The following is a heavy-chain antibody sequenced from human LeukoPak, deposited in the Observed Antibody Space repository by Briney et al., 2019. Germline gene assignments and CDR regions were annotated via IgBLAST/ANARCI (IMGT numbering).Heavy chain of an antibody. CDR1: GGSISSGGYY. CDR2: IYYSGST. Sequence: SETLSLTCTVSGGSISSGGYYWSWIRQHPGKGLEWIGYIYYSGSTYYNPSLKSRVTISVDTSKNQFSLKLSSVTAADTAVYYCAGNRGEATRYYFDYWGQGTLVTVSS. J-gene: IGHJ4*02. D-gene: IGHD1-26*01. CDR3: AGNRGEATRYYFDY. V-gene: IGHV4-31*03.